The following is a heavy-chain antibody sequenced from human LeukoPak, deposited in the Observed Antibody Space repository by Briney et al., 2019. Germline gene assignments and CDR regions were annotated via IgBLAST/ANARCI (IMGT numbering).Heavy chain of an antibody. CDR3: ARSYDSSGLDY. D-gene: IGHD3-22*01. Sequence: SETLSLTCTVSGGPISSSSYYWGWVRQPPGKGLEWIGNIYYSGSTYYNPSLKSRVTISVDTSKNQFSLKLSSVTAADTAVYYCARSYDSSGLDYWGQGTLVTVSS. J-gene: IGHJ4*02. V-gene: IGHV4-39*01. CDR2: IYYSGST. CDR1: GGPISSSSYY.